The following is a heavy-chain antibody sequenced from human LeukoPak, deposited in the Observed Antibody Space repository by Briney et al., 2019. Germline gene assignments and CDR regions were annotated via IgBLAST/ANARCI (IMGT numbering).Heavy chain of an antibody. CDR3: ARKTLEAAGYNWFDP. J-gene: IGHJ5*02. CDR2: INPNSGGT. D-gene: IGHD6-13*01. Sequence: ASVKVSCKASGYTFTGYYMHWVRQAPGQGLEWMGWINPNSGGTNYAQKFQGRVTMTRDTSISTAYMELCSLRSEDTAVYYCARKTLEAAGYNWFDPWGQGTLVTVSS. V-gene: IGHV1-2*02. CDR1: GYTFTGYY.